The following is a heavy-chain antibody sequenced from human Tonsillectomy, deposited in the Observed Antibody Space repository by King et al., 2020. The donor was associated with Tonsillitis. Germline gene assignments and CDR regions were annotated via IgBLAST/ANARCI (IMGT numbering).Heavy chain of an antibody. D-gene: IGHD2-21*01. J-gene: IGHJ6*02. V-gene: IGHV3-49*04. CDR2: IRSKAYGGTT. CDR1: GFILGDYA. Sequence: VQLVESGGGLVQPGRSLRLSCTGSGFILGDYAMNWVRQAPGKGLEWVGFIRSKAYGGTTDYAASVTGRFTISRDDSKSVGYLQMNSLQTEDTAVYYCTRIPVHIGSYHGMDVWGRGTTVTVTS. CDR3: TRIPVHIGSYHGMDV.